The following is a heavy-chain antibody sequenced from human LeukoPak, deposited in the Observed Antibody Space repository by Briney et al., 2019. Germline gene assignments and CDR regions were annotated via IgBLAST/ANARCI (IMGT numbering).Heavy chain of an antibody. CDR1: GGSISSHY. CDR3: ARDLEYSSSSGYYYYMDV. CDR2: IYYSGST. D-gene: IGHD6-6*01. V-gene: IGHV4-59*11. Sequence: PSETLSLTCTVSGGSISSHYWSWVRQPPGKGLEWVGYIYYSGSTNYNPSLKSRVTISVDTSKNQFSLKPSSVTAADTAVYYCARDLEYSSSSGYYYYMDVGGKGTTVTVSS. J-gene: IGHJ6*03.